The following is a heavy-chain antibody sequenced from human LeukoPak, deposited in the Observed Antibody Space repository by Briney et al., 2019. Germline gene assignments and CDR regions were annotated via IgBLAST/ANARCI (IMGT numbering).Heavy chain of an antibody. CDR2: IYSSGST. J-gene: IGHJ6*02. Sequence: SQTLSLTCTVSGVSISSGSYYWSCLRQPAGKGLEWIGRIYSSGSTDYNPSLKCRVTISVDTSKNQFSLKLNSVTAADTAVYYCARDDYGDSGYYYFGMDVWGQGTTVTVSS. D-gene: IGHD4-17*01. V-gene: IGHV4-61*02. CDR3: ARDDYGDSGYYYFGMDV. CDR1: GVSISSGSYY.